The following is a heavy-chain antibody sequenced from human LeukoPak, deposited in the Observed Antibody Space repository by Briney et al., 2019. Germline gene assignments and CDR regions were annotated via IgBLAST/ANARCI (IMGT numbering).Heavy chain of an antibody. CDR3: AKTLLIPHYYYAMDV. CDR1: GFTFSSYG. V-gene: IGHV3-30*02. CDR2: IWYDGSNK. D-gene: IGHD2-2*02. J-gene: IGHJ6*02. Sequence: GGSLRLSCAASGFTFSSYGMHWVRQAPGKGLEWVAVIWYDGSNKYYADSVKGRFTISRDNSKNTLYLQMNSLRAEDTAVYYCAKTLLIPHYYYAMDVWGQGTTVTVSS.